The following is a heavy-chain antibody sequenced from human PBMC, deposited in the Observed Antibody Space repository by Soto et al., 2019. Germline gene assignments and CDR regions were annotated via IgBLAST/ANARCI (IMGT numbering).Heavy chain of an antibody. V-gene: IGHV1-18*04. J-gene: IGHJ6*02. CDR2: VSPYNGDT. CDR1: GYTFTTYG. CDR3: AREVGHMDV. Sequence: ASVKVSCKAFGYTFTTYGINWVRQAPGQGLEWMGWVSPYNGDTTYAQKVQGRVTMTTDTSTRTAYLELRSLRFDDTAVYYCAREVGHMDVWGQGTTVTVSS.